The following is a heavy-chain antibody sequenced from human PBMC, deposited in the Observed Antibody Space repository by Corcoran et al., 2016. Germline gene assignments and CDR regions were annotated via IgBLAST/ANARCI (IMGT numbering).Heavy chain of an antibody. V-gene: IGHV3-15*07. D-gene: IGHD1-26*01. J-gene: IGHJ6*02. CDR3: TTVPVGAYYDYGMDV. Sequence: EVQLVESGGGLVKPGGSLRLSCAASGFTFSNAWMNWVRQAPGKGLEWVGRIKSKTDGGTTDYAAPVKGRFTISRDDSKNTLYLQMNSLKTEDTAVYDCTTVPVGAYYDYGMDVWGQGTTVTVSS. CDR2: IKSKTDGGTT. CDR1: GFTFSNAW.